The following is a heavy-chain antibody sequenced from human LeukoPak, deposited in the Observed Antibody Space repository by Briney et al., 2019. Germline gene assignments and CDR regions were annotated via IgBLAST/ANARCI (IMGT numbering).Heavy chain of an antibody. CDR2: MREDGREI. CDR1: GFPFNVQT. CDR3: ARGGATRGRFEN. V-gene: IGHV3-7*01. J-gene: IGHJ4*02. Sequence: PGGSLRLSCAASGFPFNVQTMSWVRQAPGKGLDWVASMREDGREIYYVDSAKGRFTISRDTPKNSLYLRMNFLRAEDTAVYYCARGGATRGRFENWGQGTLVTVSS. D-gene: IGHD1-26*01.